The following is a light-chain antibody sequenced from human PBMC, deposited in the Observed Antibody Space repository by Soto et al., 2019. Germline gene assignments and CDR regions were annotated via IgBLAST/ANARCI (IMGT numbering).Light chain of an antibody. Sequence: SQMTQSPASLAASVGHIVTITCRASQAISNNFGWYQKKQGNAPKLLIFAASSLQSGVPSRLSGSRYGPDFTITISSMQNEDFETYYCQQSYSNTRTFGQGTKVDIK. V-gene: IGKV1-39*01. CDR3: QQSYSNTRT. J-gene: IGKJ1*01. CDR2: AAS. CDR1: QAISNN.